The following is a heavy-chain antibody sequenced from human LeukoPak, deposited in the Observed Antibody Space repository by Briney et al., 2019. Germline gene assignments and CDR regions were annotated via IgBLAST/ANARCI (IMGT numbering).Heavy chain of an antibody. Sequence: GGSLRLSCAASGFTFSSSAMHWVRQAPGKGLEWVAVISYDGGNKYNADSVKGRFTISRDNSKNTLYLQMNSLRAEDTAVYYCARGAYFDYWGQGTLVTVSS. V-gene: IGHV3-30*04. CDR1: GFTFSSSA. CDR3: ARGAYFDY. CDR2: ISYDGGNK. J-gene: IGHJ4*02.